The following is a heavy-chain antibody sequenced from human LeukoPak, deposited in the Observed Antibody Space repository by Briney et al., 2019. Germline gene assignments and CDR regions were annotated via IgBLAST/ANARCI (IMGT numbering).Heavy chain of an antibody. D-gene: IGHD3-22*01. CDR3: ARVSVDYDSSGYRFDY. CDR1: GGSISSYY. Sequence: SETLSLTCTVSGGSISSYYWSWIRQPPGKGLEWIGYIYYSGSTNYNPSLKSRVTISADTSKNQFSLKLSSVTAADTAVYYCARVSVDYDSSGYRFDYWGQGTLVTVSS. J-gene: IGHJ4*02. V-gene: IGHV4-59*01. CDR2: IYYSGST.